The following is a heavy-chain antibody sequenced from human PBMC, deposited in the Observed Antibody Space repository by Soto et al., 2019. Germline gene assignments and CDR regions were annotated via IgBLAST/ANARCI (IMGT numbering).Heavy chain of an antibody. V-gene: IGHV3-23*01. Sequence: RGGSLRLSCAASGFTFSSYAMSWVRQAPGRGLEWVSGISGSGGSTYYADSVKGRFTISRDNSKSTLYLQMNSLRAEDTAVYYCAKGPYGDYYFDPWGQGTLVTVSS. CDR1: GFTFSSYA. CDR2: ISGSGGST. CDR3: AKGPYGDYYFDP. J-gene: IGHJ4*02. D-gene: IGHD4-17*01.